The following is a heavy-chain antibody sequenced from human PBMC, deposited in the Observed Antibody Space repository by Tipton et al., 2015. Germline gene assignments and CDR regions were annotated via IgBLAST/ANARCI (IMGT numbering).Heavy chain of an antibody. CDR1: GGSFTGYY. D-gene: IGHD4-23*01. CDR2: INHSGRT. J-gene: IGHJ4*02. Sequence: TLSLTCDVYGGSFTGYYGTWIRQPPGKGLEWIGEINHSGRTDYTPSLKSRVTISVDTSKSQFSLKLTSVTAADTAMYYCARARGRHGGLLDSWGQGTLVIVSS. V-gene: IGHV4-34*01. CDR3: ARARGRHGGLLDS.